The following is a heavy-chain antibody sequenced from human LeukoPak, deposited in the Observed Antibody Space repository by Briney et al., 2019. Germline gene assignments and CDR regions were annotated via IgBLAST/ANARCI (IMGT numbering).Heavy chain of an antibody. CDR2: ISSSSSTI. D-gene: IGHD3-3*01. Sequence: GGSLRLSCAASGFTFSSYGMTWVRQAPGKGLEWVSYISSSSSTIYYADSVKGRFTISRDNAKNSLYLQMNSLRAEDTAVYYCARDDYDFWSGYYSIDYWGQGTLVTVSS. J-gene: IGHJ4*02. V-gene: IGHV3-48*01. CDR3: ARDDYDFWSGYYSIDY. CDR1: GFTFSSYG.